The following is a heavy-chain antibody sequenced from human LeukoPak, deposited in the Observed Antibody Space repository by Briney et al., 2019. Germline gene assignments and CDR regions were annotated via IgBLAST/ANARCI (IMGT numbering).Heavy chain of an antibody. CDR3: STVYYDSRGVDY. CDR2: IKTKADGGTT. V-gene: IGHV3-15*01. Sequence: GGSLRLSCAASGFTFINAWMSWVRQAPGKGLEWVGRIKTKADGGTTDYVAPVEGRFTISRDDSKNKLYLQMHSLKTEDTAVYYCSTVYYDSRGVDYWGQGTLVTVS. CDR1: GFTFINAW. J-gene: IGHJ4*02. D-gene: IGHD3-22*01.